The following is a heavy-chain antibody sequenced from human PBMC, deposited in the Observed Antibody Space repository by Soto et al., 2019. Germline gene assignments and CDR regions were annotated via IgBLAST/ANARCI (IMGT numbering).Heavy chain of an antibody. CDR2: IIPIFGTA. CDR3: ARGSAASPYYNYCMAV. CDR1: GGTFSSYA. V-gene: IGHV1-69*01. D-gene: IGHD6-13*01. Sequence: QVQLVQSGAEVKKPGSSVKVSCKASGGTFSSYAISWVRQAPGQGRAWMGGIIPIFGTANYAQKFQGRVTITANETKSTAYMELSSVRSEDRAVYYGARGSAASPYYNYCMAVWGQGTTDTVSS. J-gene: IGHJ6*02.